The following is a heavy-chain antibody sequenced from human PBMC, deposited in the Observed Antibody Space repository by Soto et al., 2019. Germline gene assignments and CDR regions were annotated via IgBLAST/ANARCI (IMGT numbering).Heavy chain of an antibody. CDR3: ARRVAAHPYFDF. J-gene: IGHJ4*02. D-gene: IGHD6-6*01. CDR2: IFPGDSDT. CDR1: GYIFANDW. V-gene: IGHV5-51*01. Sequence: PGESLKISCKGSGYIFANDWIAWVRQMPGKGLEWMGIIFPGDSDTRDSPSFQGQVTISADKSINTAYLQWSSVKASDAAVYYCARRVAAHPYFDFWGQGALVTVSS.